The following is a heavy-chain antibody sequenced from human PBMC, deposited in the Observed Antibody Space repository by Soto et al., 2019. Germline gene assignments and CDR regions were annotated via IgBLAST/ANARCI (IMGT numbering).Heavy chain of an antibody. CDR1: GFTFNNYG. D-gene: IGHD4-17*01. V-gene: IGHV3-33*01. Sequence: QVLLVESGGGVVQPGRSLRLSCAASGFTFNNYGMHWVRQAPGKGLEGVAVIWFDGSNTHYADSVKGRFTVSRDNSKNTLDLQMNSLRAEDTAVYYCARDSDYGSNSGWLDPWGQGTLVTVSS. J-gene: IGHJ5*02. CDR3: ARDSDYGSNSGWLDP. CDR2: IWFDGSNT.